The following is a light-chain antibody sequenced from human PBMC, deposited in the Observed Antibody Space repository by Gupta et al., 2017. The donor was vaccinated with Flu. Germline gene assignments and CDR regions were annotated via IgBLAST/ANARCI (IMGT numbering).Light chain of an antibody. CDR3: QQSRNVPPGT. J-gene: IGKJ4*02. V-gene: IGKV3-11*01. CDR2: DAS. Sequence: VLTQSPATLSLSPGERATLSCRASQSVRSYLVWYQQKPGQAPRLLIYDASNRATGIPARCMSSGSGTDCTRIISSLEPEDCAVYYWQQSRNVPPGTFGEGTKVEIK. CDR1: QSVRSY.